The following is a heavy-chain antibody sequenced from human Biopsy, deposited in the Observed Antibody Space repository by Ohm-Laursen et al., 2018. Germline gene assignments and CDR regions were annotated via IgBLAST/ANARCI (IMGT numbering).Heavy chain of an antibody. CDR2: IFNSANT. V-gene: IGHV4-30-4*02. CDR1: GGSISSGGSY. CDR3: ARDKITYCTSTSCDYFGMDV. J-gene: IGHJ6*02. D-gene: IGHD2-2*01. Sequence: SDTLSLTCTVSGGSISSGGSYWSWIRQRPGKGLEWIGYIFNSANTYYNPSLRGRVTMSAHTSTNQFSLRLTSVTAADTAVYYCARDKITYCTSTSCDYFGMDVWGQGTTVTVSS.